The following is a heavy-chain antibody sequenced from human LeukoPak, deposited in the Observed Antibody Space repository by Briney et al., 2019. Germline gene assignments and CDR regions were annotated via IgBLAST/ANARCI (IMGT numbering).Heavy chain of an antibody. Sequence: GGSLRLSCAASGLTFSSYAVSWVRQAPGKGLEWVSGISISGYDPYYADSVKGRFTISRDNSKNTLYLQMNSLRAEDTAVYYCANERGGFRIFDYWGQGTLVTVSS. CDR2: ISISGYDP. J-gene: IGHJ4*02. CDR3: ANERGGFRIFDY. D-gene: IGHD2/OR15-2a*01. V-gene: IGHV3-23*01. CDR1: GLTFSSYA.